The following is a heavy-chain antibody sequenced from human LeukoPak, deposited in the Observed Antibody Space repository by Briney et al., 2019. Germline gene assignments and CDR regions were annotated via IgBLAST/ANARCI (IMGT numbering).Heavy chain of an antibody. D-gene: IGHD2-21*02. CDR2: IIPIFGIA. J-gene: IGHJ2*01. Sequence: SVKVSCEASGGTFSSYAISWVRQAPGQGLEWMGRIIPIFGIANYAQKFQGRVTITADKSTSTAYMELSSLRSEDTAVYYCALAVVTATTLRYFDLRGRGTLVTVSS. CDR1: GGTFSSYA. V-gene: IGHV1-69*04. CDR3: ALAVVTATTLRYFDL.